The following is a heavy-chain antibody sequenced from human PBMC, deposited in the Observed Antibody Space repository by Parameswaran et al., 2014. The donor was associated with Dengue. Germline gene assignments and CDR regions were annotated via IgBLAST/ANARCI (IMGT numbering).Heavy chain of an antibody. J-gene: IGHJ4*02. CDR2: IYYSGST. Sequence: RWIRQPPGKGLEWIGYIYYSGSTNYNPSLKSRVTISVDTSKNQFSLKLSSVTAADTAVYYCAAAIQLWLPNFDYWGQGTLVTVSS. D-gene: IGHD5-18*01. V-gene: IGHV4-59*01. CDR3: AAAIQLWLPNFDY.